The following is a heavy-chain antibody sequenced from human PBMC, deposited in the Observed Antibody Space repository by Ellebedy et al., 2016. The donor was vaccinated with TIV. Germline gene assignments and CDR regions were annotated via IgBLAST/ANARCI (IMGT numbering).Heavy chain of an antibody. CDR2: IIPMFRSA. CDR3: ARAEAVADITNYVMDV. CDR1: GGTFRNYA. J-gene: IGHJ6*02. V-gene: IGHV1-69*13. D-gene: IGHD6-19*01. Sequence: AASVKVSCKASGGTFRNYAISWVRQAPGQGPEWMGGIIPMFRSADYAQNFQGRVTITADESTSTAYLELSSLRSEDTAVYYCARAEAVADITNYVMDVWGQGTTVTVSS.